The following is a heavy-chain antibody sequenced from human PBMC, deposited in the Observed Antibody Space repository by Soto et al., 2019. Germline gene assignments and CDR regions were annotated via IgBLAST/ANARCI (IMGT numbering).Heavy chain of an antibody. J-gene: IGHJ4*02. CDR1: GFTFSSYA. V-gene: IGHV3-64D*06. Sequence: PVGSLRLSCAASGFTFSSYAMHWVRQAPGKGLEYVSAISSNGGSTYYADSVKGRFTISRDNSKNTLYLQMSSLRAEDTAVYYCVKGDYYDSSGYPYWGQGTLVTVSS. CDR3: VKGDYYDSSGYPY. CDR2: ISSNGGST. D-gene: IGHD3-22*01.